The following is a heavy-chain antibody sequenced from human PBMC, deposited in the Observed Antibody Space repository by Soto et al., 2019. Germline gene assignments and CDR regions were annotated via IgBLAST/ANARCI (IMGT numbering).Heavy chain of an antibody. J-gene: IGHJ4*02. Sequence: GESLKISCAASGFTVETYAMSWVRQAPGKGVEWVSAFSGSGGSTYYADSVKGRFTISRDNSKNILFLQMNSLRAEDTALYYCAKVGGSAWTTFDTWGQGAPLTISS. CDR2: FSGSGGST. CDR1: GFTVETYA. D-gene: IGHD1-26*01. CDR3: AKVGGSAWTTFDT. V-gene: IGHV3-23*01.